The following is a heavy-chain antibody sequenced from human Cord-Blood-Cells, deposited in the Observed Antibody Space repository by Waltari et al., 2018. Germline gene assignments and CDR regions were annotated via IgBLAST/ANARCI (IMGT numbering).Heavy chain of an antibody. CDR3: ARSDFGVVIIFDY. Sequence: QVQLQESGPGLVKPSETLSLTCTASGGSLSSYYCSWIRQPPGKGLEWIGYIYYSGSTNYNPSLKSRVTISVDTSKNQFSLKLSSVTAADTAVYYCARSDFGVVIIFDYWGQGTLVTVSS. V-gene: IGHV4-59*01. D-gene: IGHD3-3*01. J-gene: IGHJ4*02. CDR2: IYYSGST. CDR1: GGSLSSYY.